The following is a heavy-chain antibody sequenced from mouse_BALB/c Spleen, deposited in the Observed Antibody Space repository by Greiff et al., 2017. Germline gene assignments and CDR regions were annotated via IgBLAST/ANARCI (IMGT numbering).Heavy chain of an antibody. CDR3: ARDYGYDGGAMDY. CDR1: GYTFTHYA. J-gene: IGHJ4*01. V-gene: IGHV1S137*01. Sequence: QVQLNESGAELVRPGVSVKISCKGSGYTFTHYAMHWVKQSHAKSLEWIGVISTYYGDASYNQKFKGKATMTVDKSSSTAYMELARLTSEDSAIYYCARDYGYDGGAMDYWGQGTSVTVSS. CDR2: ISTYYGDA. D-gene: IGHD2-2*01.